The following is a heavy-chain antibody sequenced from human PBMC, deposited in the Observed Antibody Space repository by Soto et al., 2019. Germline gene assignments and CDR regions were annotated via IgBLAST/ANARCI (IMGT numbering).Heavy chain of an antibody. V-gene: IGHV1-69*13. CDR1: GGTFSSYA. D-gene: IGHD3-9*01. CDR3: ARIAHHDILNGYSNASGDAFDL. Sequence: RASVKVSCKASGGTFSSYAISWVRQAPGQGLEWMGGIIPIFGTANYAQKFQGRVTITADESTSTAYMELSSLRSEDTAVYYCARIAHHDILNGYSNASGDAFDLWGQGTMVTVSS. J-gene: IGHJ3*01. CDR2: IIPIFGTA.